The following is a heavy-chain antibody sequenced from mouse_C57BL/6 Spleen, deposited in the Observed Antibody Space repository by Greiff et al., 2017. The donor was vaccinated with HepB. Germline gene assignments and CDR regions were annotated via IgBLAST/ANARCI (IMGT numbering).Heavy chain of an antibody. J-gene: IGHJ2*01. CDR1: GYTFTSYG. D-gene: IGHD1-1*01. Sequence: VQLQESGAELARPGASVKLSCKASGYTFTSYGISWVKQRTGQGLEWIGEIYPRSGNTYYNEKFKGKATLTADKSSSTAYMELRSLTSEDSAVYFCARSYYYGSSYPYYFDYWGQGTTLTVSS. CDR2: IYPRSGNT. CDR3: ARSYYYGSSYPYYFDY. V-gene: IGHV1-81*01.